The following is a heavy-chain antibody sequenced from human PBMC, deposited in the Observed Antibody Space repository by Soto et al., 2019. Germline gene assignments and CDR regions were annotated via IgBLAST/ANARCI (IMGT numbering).Heavy chain of an antibody. CDR1: GYTFTSYG. CDR2: ISAYNGNT. CDR3: ARMGDIVVVTAGWFDP. D-gene: IGHD2-21*02. J-gene: IGHJ5*02. Sequence: ASVKVSCKASGYTFTSYGISWVRQAPGQGLEWMGWISAYNGNTNYAQKLQGRVTMTXXXXXXXXXXXXXXXXXXXXXXXYCARMGDIVVVTAGWFDPWGQGTLVTVSS. V-gene: IGHV1-18*01.